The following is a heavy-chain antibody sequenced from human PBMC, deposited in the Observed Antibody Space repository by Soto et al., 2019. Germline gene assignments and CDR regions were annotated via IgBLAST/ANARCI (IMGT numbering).Heavy chain of an antibody. J-gene: IGHJ5*02. CDR3: ASAPNYYGSGSYSSSWFDP. V-gene: IGHV1-69*01. Sequence: QVQLVQSGAEVKKPGSSVKVSCKASGGTFSSYAISWVRQAPGQGLEWMGGIIPIFGTANYAQKFQGRVTITADESTSTAYMELSSLISEDTAVYYCASAPNYYGSGSYSSSWFDPWGQGTLVTVSS. D-gene: IGHD3-10*01. CDR1: GGTFSSYA. CDR2: IIPIFGTA.